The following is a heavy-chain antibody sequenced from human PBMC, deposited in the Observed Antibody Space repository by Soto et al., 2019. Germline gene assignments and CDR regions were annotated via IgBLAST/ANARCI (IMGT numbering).Heavy chain of an antibody. CDR1: GDSVSSNSAA. CDR3: ASESAIVGATPDAFDI. CDR2: TYYRSKWYN. D-gene: IGHD1-26*01. V-gene: IGHV6-1*01. Sequence: QSQTLSLTCAISGDSVSSNSAAWNWIRQSPSRGLEWLGRTYYRSKWYNDYAVSVKSRITINPATSKNQFSLQLNSVTPEDTAVYYCASESAIVGATPDAFDIWGQGTMVTVSS. J-gene: IGHJ3*02.